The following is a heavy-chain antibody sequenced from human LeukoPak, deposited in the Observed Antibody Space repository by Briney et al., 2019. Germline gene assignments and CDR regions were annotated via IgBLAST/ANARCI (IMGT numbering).Heavy chain of an antibody. CDR1: GFTFSSYS. J-gene: IGHJ5*02. CDR2: ISGDSNHR. D-gene: IGHD3-10*01. V-gene: IGHV3-21*06. CDR3: ARLPIRGIIFRPIHFDP. Sequence: PGGSLRLSCAASGFTFSSYSMNWVRQAPGKGLEWISSISGDSNHRYYADSVKGRFTISRDNPKNSLFLQINSLRAEDTATYYCARLPIRGIIFRPIHFDPWGQGTLVTVSS.